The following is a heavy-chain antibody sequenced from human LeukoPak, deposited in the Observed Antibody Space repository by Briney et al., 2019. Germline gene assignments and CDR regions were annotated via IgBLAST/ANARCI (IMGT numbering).Heavy chain of an antibody. J-gene: IGHJ4*02. Sequence: SVKVSCKASGGTFSSYAISWVRQAPGQGLEWMGGIIPIFGTANYAQKFQGRVTITADESTSTTYMELSSLRSEDTAVYYCARVDRYGDYYFDYWGQGTLVTVSS. D-gene: IGHD4-17*01. V-gene: IGHV1-69*13. CDR3: ARVDRYGDYYFDY. CDR1: GGTFSSYA. CDR2: IIPIFGTA.